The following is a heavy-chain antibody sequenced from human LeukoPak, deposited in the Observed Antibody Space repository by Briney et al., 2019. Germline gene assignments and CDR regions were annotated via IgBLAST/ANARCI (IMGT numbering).Heavy chain of an antibody. CDR2: ISYDGSNK. D-gene: IGHD5-24*01. V-gene: IGHV3-30*04. CDR3: AGDRAEMATVGYFDY. CDR1: GFTFSSYA. Sequence: GGSLRLSCAASGFTFSSYAMHWVRQAPGKGLEWVAVISYDGSNKYYADSVKGRFTISRDNSKNTLYLQMNSLRAEDTAVYYCAGDRAEMATVGYFDYWGQGTLVTVSS. J-gene: IGHJ4*02.